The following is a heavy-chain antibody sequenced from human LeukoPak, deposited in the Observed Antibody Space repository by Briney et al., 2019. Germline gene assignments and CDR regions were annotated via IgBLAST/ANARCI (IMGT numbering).Heavy chain of an antibody. CDR2: INPNSGGI. J-gene: IGHJ4*02. V-gene: IGHV1-2*02. Sequence: ASVKVSCKASGYTFTGYYMHWVRQAPGQGLEWMGWINPNSGGINYAQKFQGRVTMTRDTSISTAYMELSRLRSDDTAVYYCARELWAYCSCTSCFRLGYWGQGTLVTVSS. CDR1: GYTFTGYY. CDR3: ARELWAYCSCTSCFRLGY. D-gene: IGHD2-2*01.